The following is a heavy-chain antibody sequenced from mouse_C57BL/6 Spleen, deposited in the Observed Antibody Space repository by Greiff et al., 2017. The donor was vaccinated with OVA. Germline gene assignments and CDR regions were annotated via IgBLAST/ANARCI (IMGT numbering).Heavy chain of an antibody. J-gene: IGHJ2*01. V-gene: IGHV14-2*01. CDR3: ARDDGSAYYFDY. Sequence: EVQLQQSGAELVKPGASVKLSCTASGFNIKDYYMHWVKQRTEQGLEWIGRIDPEDGDTKYAPKFQGKATITADTSSNTAYLQLSSLTSEDTAVYYCARDDGSAYYFDYWGQGTTLTVSS. CDR1: GFNIKDYY. CDR2: IDPEDGDT. D-gene: IGHD1-1*01.